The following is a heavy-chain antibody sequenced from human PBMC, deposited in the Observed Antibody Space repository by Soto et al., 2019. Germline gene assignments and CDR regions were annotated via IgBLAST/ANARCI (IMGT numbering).Heavy chain of an antibody. Sequence: ASVKVSCKASGGTFSSYAISWVRQAPGQGLEWMGGIIPIFGTANYAQKFQGRVTITADKSTSTAYMELSSLRSEDTAVYYCATEPRVATMNFDYWGQGTLVTVSS. CDR1: GGTFSSYA. CDR2: IIPIFGTA. D-gene: IGHD5-12*01. V-gene: IGHV1-69*06. CDR3: ATEPRVATMNFDY. J-gene: IGHJ4*02.